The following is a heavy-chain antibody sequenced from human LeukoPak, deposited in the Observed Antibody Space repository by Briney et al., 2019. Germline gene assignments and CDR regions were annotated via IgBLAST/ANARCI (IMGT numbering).Heavy chain of an antibody. CDR2: ITGRGDAT. D-gene: IGHD2-2*01. CDR3: ARLQPLVIPAAKLGFDY. V-gene: IGHV3-23*01. J-gene: IGHJ4*02. CDR1: DFSFITYA. Sequence: PGGSLRLSCAGSDFSFITYAMSWVRQAPGKGLEWVSTITGRGDATYYADSVKGRFTISRDNSRDRIYLQMNSLRTDDTAVYYCARLQPLVIPAAKLGFDYWGQGTLVTVSS.